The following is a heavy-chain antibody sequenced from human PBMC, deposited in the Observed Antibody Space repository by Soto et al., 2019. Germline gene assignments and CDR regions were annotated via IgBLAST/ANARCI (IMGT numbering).Heavy chain of an antibody. D-gene: IGHD2-15*01. V-gene: IGHV3-33*01. J-gene: IGHJ4*02. CDR2: IWYDGSNT. CDR1: GFTFSYYG. CDR3: GRGGGGSYCSGGSCFLDY. Sequence: QVQLVESGGGVVQPGRSLRLSCAASGFTFSYYGLHWVRQSPGKGLEWVAGIWYDGSNTYYADSVKGRFTISRDNSNNMLYLQMNGLRAEEPAVYYCGRGGGGSYCSGGSCFLDYWGQGDLVTVSS.